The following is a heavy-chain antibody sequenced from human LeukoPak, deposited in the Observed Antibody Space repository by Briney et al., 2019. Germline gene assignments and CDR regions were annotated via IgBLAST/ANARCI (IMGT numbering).Heavy chain of an antibody. CDR1: GGSISSYY. CDR2: IYYSRST. D-gene: IGHD5-18*01. J-gene: IGHJ4*02. Sequence: ETLSLTCTVSGGSISSYYWSWIRQPPGKGLEWIGYIYYSRSTNYNPSLKSRVTISVDTSKNQFSLKLSSVTAADTAVYYCARGAADTAMVYFDYWGQGTLVTVSS. CDR3: ARGAADTAMVYFDY. V-gene: IGHV4-59*01.